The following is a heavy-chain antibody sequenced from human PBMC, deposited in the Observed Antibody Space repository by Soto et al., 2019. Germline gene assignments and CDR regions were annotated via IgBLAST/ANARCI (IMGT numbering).Heavy chain of an antibody. CDR1: GHTFPSYY. CDR3: ARSESDTAMVYFDY. V-gene: IGHV1-46*01. D-gene: IGHD5-18*01. Sequence: ASVKVSCKASGHTFPSYYMHWVRQAPGQGLEWMGIINPSGGSTSYAQKFQGRVNMTRDTSTSTVYMELSSLRSEDTAVYYCARSESDTAMVYFDYWGQGTLVTVSS. J-gene: IGHJ4*02. CDR2: INPSGGST.